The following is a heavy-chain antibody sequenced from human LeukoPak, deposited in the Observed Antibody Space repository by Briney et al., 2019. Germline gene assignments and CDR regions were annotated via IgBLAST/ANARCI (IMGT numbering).Heavy chain of an antibody. Sequence: SETLSLTCTVSGGSISSYYWSWIRQPAGKGLEWIGRIYTSGSTNYNPSLKGRVTMSIDTSKNHFSLKLTSVTAADTATYYCARETSLAGFASGLGFNYWGQGILVSVSS. CDR3: ARETSLAGFASGLGFNY. CDR2: IYTSGST. D-gene: IGHD6-19*01. CDR1: GGSISSYY. J-gene: IGHJ4*02. V-gene: IGHV4-4*07.